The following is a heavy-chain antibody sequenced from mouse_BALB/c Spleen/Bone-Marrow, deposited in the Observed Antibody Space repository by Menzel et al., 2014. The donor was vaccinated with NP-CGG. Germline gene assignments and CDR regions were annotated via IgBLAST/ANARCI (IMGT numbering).Heavy chain of an antibody. Sequence: VQLQQSGAELVKPGASVKLSCKASGYTFTSYYMYWVKQRPGQGLEWIGGINPSNGGTKFNEKFKSKATLTVDKSSSTAYMQLSSQTSEDSAVYYCTRSYYAKEGAWFAYWGQGTLVTVSA. CDR3: TRSYYAKEGAWFAY. V-gene: IGHV1S81*02. D-gene: IGHD1-1*01. CDR2: INPSNGGT. CDR1: GYTFTSYY. J-gene: IGHJ3*01.